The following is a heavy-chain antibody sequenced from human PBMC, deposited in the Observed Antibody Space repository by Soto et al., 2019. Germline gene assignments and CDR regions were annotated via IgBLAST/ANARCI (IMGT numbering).Heavy chain of an antibody. D-gene: IGHD5-12*01. J-gene: IGHJ4*02. CDR2: IWYDGSNK. CDR1: GFTFSSYG. V-gene: IGHV3-33*01. CDR3: ARDSRERVATISGSIDY. Sequence: QVQLVESGGGVVQPGRSLRLSCAASGFTFSSYGMHWVRQAPGKGLEWVAVIWYDGSNKYYADSVKGRFTISRDNSKNSLYLQMNSLRAEDTAVDYCARDSRERVATISGSIDYWGQGTLVTVSS.